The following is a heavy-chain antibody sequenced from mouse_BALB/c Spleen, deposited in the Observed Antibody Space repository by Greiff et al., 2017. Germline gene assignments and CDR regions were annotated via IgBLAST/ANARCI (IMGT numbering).Heavy chain of an antibody. J-gene: IGHJ2*01. D-gene: IGHD2-14*01. CDR3: ASPAYYRYFDY. Sequence: EVQGVESGGDLVKPGGSLKLSCAASGFTFSSYGMSWVRQTPDKRLEWVATISSGGSYTYYPDSVKGRFTISRDNAKNTLYLQMSSLKSEDTAMYYCASPAYYRYFDYWGQGTTLTVSS. CDR1: GFTFSSYG. CDR2: ISSGGSYT. V-gene: IGHV5-6*01.